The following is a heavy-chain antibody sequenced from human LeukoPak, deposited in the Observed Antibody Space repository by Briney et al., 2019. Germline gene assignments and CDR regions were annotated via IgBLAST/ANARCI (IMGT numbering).Heavy chain of an antibody. D-gene: IGHD4-17*01. CDR2: IYPGDSNP. CDR3: ARHDSTVTSFDF. J-gene: IGHJ4*02. V-gene: IGHV5-51*01. Sequence: GESLKISCKGSGYSFTSYWVAWVRQMSGKGLEWMGIIYPGDSNPRYSPSFQGQVTMSADKSITTAYLQWSSLKASDTAMYYCARHDSTVTSFDFWGQGTLVTVSS. CDR1: GYSFTSYW.